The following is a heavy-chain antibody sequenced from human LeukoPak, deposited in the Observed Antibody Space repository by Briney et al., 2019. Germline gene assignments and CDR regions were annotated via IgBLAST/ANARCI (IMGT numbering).Heavy chain of an antibody. CDR3: ARDPGSGYEEHFDY. D-gene: IGHD5-12*01. Sequence: GGTLRLSCAASGFIFRDYGMTWVRQAPGKGLEWVSSISSVGSGGITYYADSVKGRFTISRDNAKDSLYLQMNSLRAEDTAVYYCARDPGSGYEEHFDYWGQGTLVTVSS. V-gene: IGHV3-21*04. CDR2: ISSVGSGGI. J-gene: IGHJ4*02. CDR1: GFIFRDYG.